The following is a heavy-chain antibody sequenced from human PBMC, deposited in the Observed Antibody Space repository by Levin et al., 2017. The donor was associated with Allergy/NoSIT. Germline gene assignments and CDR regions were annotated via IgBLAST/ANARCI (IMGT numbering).Heavy chain of an antibody. Sequence: GGSLRLSCAASGFTFSSYWMSWVRQAPGKGLEWVANIKQDGSEKYYVDSVKGRFTISRDNAKNSLYLQMNSLRAEDTAVYYCARDTYKYAYYYGMDVWCQGTTVTVSS. CDR3: ARDTYKYAYYYGMDV. CDR2: IKQDGSEK. CDR1: GFTFSSYW. J-gene: IGHJ6*02. V-gene: IGHV3-7*01. D-gene: IGHD5-24*01.